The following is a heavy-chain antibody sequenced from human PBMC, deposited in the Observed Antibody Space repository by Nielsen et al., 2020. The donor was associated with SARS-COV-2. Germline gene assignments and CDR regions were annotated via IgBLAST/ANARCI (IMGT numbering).Heavy chain of an antibody. J-gene: IGHJ5*02. Sequence: SETLSLTCTVSGGSISSGGYYWSWIRQHPGKGLEWIGYIYYSGSTYYNPSLKSRVTISVDTSKNQFSLKLSSVTAADTAVYYCAGIAAAPSRVWFDPWGQGTLVTVSS. CDR3: AGIAAAPSRVWFDP. V-gene: IGHV4-31*03. D-gene: IGHD6-13*01. CDR2: IYYSGST. CDR1: GGSISSGGYY.